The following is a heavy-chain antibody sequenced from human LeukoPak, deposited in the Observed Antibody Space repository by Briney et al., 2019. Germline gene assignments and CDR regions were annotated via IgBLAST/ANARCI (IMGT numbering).Heavy chain of an antibody. Sequence: GSLRLSCAASGFTFSNCAMNWVRQPPGKGLEWIGEINHSGSTNYNPSLKSRVTISVDTSKNQFSLKLSSVTAADTAVYYCAYFSYDSSGRDYWGQGTLVTVSS. V-gene: IGHV4-34*08. J-gene: IGHJ4*02. CDR2: INHSGST. D-gene: IGHD3-22*01. CDR1: GFTFSNCA. CDR3: AYFSYDSSGRDY.